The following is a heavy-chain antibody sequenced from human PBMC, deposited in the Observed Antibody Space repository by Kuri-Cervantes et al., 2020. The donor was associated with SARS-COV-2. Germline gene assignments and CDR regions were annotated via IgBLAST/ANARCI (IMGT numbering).Heavy chain of an antibody. CDR3: AKWFRVAGTRYFDY. D-gene: IGHD6-19*01. Sequence: GESLKISCAASGFTFSDYYMNWVRQAPGKGLEWVANIKQDGSEKYYVDSVKGRFTISRDNSKNTLYLQMNSLRAEDTAVYYCAKWFRVAGTRYFDYWGQGTLVTVSS. J-gene: IGHJ4*02. CDR1: GFTFSDYY. V-gene: IGHV3-7*03. CDR2: IKQDGSEK.